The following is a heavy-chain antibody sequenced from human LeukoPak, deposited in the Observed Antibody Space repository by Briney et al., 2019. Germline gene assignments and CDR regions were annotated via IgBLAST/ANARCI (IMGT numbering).Heavy chain of an antibody. Sequence: GGSLRLSCAASGFTFSNYAMSWVRQAPGKGLVWVSRINSDGSSTSYADSVKGRFTISRDNAKNTLYLQMNSLRAEDTAVYYCARRYCSSTSCVNWFDPWGQGTLVTVSS. V-gene: IGHV3-74*01. CDR1: GFTFSNYA. J-gene: IGHJ5*02. D-gene: IGHD2-2*01. CDR3: ARRYCSSTSCVNWFDP. CDR2: INSDGSST.